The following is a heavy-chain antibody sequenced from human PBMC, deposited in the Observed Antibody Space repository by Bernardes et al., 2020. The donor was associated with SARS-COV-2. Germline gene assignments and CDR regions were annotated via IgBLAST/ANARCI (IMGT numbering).Heavy chain of an antibody. D-gene: IGHD7-27*01. Sequence: GSLRLSCAASGFSIGDHYMDWVRQTPGRGLEWIGRVRNKAKDYSTDYAGSVKGRFSISRDESQNSLYLQMNSLKTEDTAVYFCARAPAWGSYVFDLWGQGTAVAVSS. CDR3: ARAPAWGSYVFDL. CDR1: GFSIGDHY. J-gene: IGHJ3*01. CDR2: VRNKAKDYST. V-gene: IGHV3-72*01.